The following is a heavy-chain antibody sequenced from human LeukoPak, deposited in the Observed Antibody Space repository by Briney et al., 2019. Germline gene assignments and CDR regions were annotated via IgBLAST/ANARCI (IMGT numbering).Heavy chain of an antibody. CDR2: IKQDGSEK. CDR3: ARVSDFWSGYYWSYAFDI. D-gene: IGHD3-3*01. J-gene: IGHJ4*02. CDR1: GFTFSSYW. V-gene: IGHV3-7*01. Sequence: GGSLRLSCAASGFTFSSYWMSWVRQAPGKGLEWVANIKQDGSEKYYVDSVKGRFTISRDNAKNSLYLQMNSLRAEDTAVYYCARVSDFWSGYYWSYAFDIWGQGALVTVSS.